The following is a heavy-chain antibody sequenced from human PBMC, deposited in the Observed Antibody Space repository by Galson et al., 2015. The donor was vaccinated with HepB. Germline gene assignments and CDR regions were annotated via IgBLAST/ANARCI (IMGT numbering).Heavy chain of an antibody. CDR1: GYTFTSYG. CDR3: ARSYYDTQWGAFDI. Sequence: SVKVSCKASGYTFTSYGISWVRQAPGQGLEWMGGIIPIFGTANYAQKFQGRVTITADESTSTAYMELSSLRSEDTAVYYCARSYYDTQWGAFDIWGQGTMVTVSS. D-gene: IGHD3-22*01. V-gene: IGHV1-69*13. J-gene: IGHJ3*02. CDR2: IIPIFGTA.